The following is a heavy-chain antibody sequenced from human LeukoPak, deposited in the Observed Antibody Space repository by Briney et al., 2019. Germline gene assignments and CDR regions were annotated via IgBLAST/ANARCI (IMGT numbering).Heavy chain of an antibody. V-gene: IGHV3-21*04. D-gene: IGHD3-22*01. CDR1: GFSFSSYS. CDR2: ITTSSSYI. Sequence: GGSLILSCAASGFSFSSYSMNWVRQAPGKGLEWVSSITTSSSYIYYADSVKGRFTISRDNAKNSLFLQMNSLRAEDTALYYCAREQGDSSGAFYKRGWFDAWGQGTLVTVSS. CDR3: AREQGDSSGAFYKRGWFDA. J-gene: IGHJ5*02.